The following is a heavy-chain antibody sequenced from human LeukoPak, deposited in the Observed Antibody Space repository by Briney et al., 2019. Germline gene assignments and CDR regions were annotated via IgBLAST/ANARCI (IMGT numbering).Heavy chain of an antibody. CDR2: VSYSGTT. J-gene: IGHJ3*02. Sequence: SEALSLTCTVSGGSISNSYWSWIRQPPGRGLEWIGDVSYSGTTHDNPSLKSRVIMSVDTSKNHFSLQLSSVTAADTAVYFCARLGYYDILTGYQHDAFDIWGLGTAVTVSS. V-gene: IGHV4-59*08. D-gene: IGHD3-9*01. CDR1: GGSISNSY. CDR3: ARLGYYDILTGYQHDAFDI.